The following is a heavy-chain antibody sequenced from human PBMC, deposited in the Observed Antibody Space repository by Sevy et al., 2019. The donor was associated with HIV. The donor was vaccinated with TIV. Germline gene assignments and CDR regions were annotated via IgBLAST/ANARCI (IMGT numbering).Heavy chain of an antibody. J-gene: IGHJ4*02. Sequence: GGSLRLSCAGSGFTFSHYGMHWVRQPPGKGLEWVAVISYDGANKNNADSVKGRFTISRDNSKNTVYLHMNSLRADDTAVYYCARHKLTTTETYFDYWGQGTLVTVSS. CDR3: ARHKLTTTETYFDY. V-gene: IGHV3-30-3*02. D-gene: IGHD4-4*01. CDR1: GFTFSHYG. CDR2: ISYDGANK.